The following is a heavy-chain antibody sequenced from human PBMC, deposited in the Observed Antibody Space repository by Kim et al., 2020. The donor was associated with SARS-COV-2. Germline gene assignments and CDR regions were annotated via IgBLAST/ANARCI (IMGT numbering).Heavy chain of an antibody. CDR2: IIPIFGTA. CDR3: ARALIGYDSSGYYLYAFDI. D-gene: IGHD3-22*01. J-gene: IGHJ3*02. Sequence: SVKVSCKASGGTFSSYAISWVRQAPGQGLEWMGGIIPIFGTANYAQKFQGRVTITADESTSTAYMELSSLRSEDTAVYYCARALIGYDSSGYYLYAFDIWGQGTMVTVSS. V-gene: IGHV1-69*13. CDR1: GGTFSSYA.